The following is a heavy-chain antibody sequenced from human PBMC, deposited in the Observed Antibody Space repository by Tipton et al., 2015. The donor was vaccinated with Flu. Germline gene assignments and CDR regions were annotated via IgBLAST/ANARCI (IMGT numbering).Heavy chain of an antibody. J-gene: IGHJ4*02. V-gene: IGHV4-59*11. D-gene: IGHD1-26*01. CDR3: ARGSYGELLYFDY. CDR2: IYFSGST. CDR1: GGSISGHY. Sequence: TLSLTCSVSGGSISGHYWSWIRQPPGKGLEWIGYIYFSGSTEYNPSLRSRVTISLDTSKKHFSLNLSSVIAADTAMYYCARGSYGELLYFDYWGQGTLGTVSS.